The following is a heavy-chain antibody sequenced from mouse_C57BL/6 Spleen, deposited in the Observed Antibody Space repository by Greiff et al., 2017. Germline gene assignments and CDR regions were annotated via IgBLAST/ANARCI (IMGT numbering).Heavy chain of an antibody. V-gene: IGHV1-69*01. CDR1: GYTFTSYW. Sequence: QVQLQQPGAELVMPGASVKLSCKASGYTFTSYWMHWVKQRPGQGLEWIGEIDPSDSYTNYNQKFKGKSTLTVDKSSSTAYMQLSSLTSEDSAVYYCARKGNHGKPYAMDYWGQGTSVTVSS. CDR3: ARKGNHGKPYAMDY. J-gene: IGHJ4*01. CDR2: IDPSDSYT. D-gene: IGHD2-1*01.